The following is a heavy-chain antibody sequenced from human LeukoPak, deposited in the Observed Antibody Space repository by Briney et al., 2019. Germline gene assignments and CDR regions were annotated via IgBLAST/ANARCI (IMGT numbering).Heavy chain of an antibody. CDR3: ARGIYGVYYFDY. V-gene: IGHV4-39*01. CDR1: GGSISSSSYY. D-gene: IGHD4-17*01. J-gene: IGHJ4*02. Sequence: SETLSLTCTVSGGSISSSSYYWGWIRQPPGKGLEWIGSIYYSGSTYYNPSLKSRVTISVDTSKNQFSLRLSSVTAADTAMYYCARGIYGVYYFDYWGQGALVTVSS. CDR2: IYYSGST.